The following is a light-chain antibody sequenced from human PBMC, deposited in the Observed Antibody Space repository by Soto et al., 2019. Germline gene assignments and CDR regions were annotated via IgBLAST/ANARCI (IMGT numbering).Light chain of an antibody. V-gene: IGKV1-5*03. CDR3: QQYNSYSPT. Sequence: DIQMTQSPSTLCTSIGERVTITCRASQSISNWLAWYQQKPGKAPKLLIYKASTVESRVPSRFSGSGSGTEFTLTISSLQSDDFATYYCQQYNSYSPTFGQGTKVDI. CDR1: QSISNW. J-gene: IGKJ1*01. CDR2: KAS.